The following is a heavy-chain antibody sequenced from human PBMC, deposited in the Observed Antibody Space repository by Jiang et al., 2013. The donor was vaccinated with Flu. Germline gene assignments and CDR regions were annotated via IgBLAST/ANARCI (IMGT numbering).Heavy chain of an antibody. D-gene: IGHD4-17*01. CDR1: GFSLSNARMG. V-gene: IGHV2-26*01. CDR3: ARILGDDYGDYPLDY. J-gene: IGHJ4*02. Sequence: TLTLTCTVSGFSLSNARMGVSWIRQPPGKALEWLAHIFSNDEKFYSMSLKSRLTISKDTSKSQVVLIMTNVDPVDTATYYCARILGDDYGDYPLDYWGQGTLVTV. CDR2: IFSNDEK.